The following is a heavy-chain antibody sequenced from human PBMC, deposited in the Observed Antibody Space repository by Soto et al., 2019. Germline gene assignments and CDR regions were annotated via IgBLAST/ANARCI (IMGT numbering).Heavy chain of an antibody. CDR1: GYTFTSYG. D-gene: IGHD4-17*01. CDR2: ISPLKGRT. V-gene: IGHV1-18*04. J-gene: IGHJ1*01. Sequence: QVQLVQSGPDLKRPGASMKVSCKASGYTFTSYGISWVRQAPGQGLEWMAWISPLKGRTQYSQKAQGRVTLSTDTSSNTAYMEMTTLRVDDTAVYYCAMDYGDRPEYYKHWGQGPLVTV. CDR3: AMDYGDRPEYYKH.